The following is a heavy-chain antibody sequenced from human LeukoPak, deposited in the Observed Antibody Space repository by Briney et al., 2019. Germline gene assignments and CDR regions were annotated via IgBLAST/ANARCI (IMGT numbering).Heavy chain of an antibody. CDR3: AKDRYCSGGSCPRGHYFDY. V-gene: IGHV3-30-3*01. CDR2: ISYDGSNK. J-gene: IGHJ4*02. D-gene: IGHD2-15*01. CDR1: GFTFSSYA. Sequence: GRSLRLSCAASGFTFSSYAMHWVRQAPGKGLEWVAVISYDGSNKYYADSVKGRFTISRDNSKNTLYLQMNSLRAEDTAVYYCAKDRYCSGGSCPRGHYFDYWGQGTLVTVSP.